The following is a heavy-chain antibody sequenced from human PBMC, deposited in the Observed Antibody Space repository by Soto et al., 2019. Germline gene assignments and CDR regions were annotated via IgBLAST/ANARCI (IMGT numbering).Heavy chain of an antibody. CDR2: ISNDGSST. Sequence: GGSLRLSCAASGFTSSSYWVHWVRQAPGKGLVWVSRISNDGSSTNYADSVKGRFTISRDNAKNTVYLQMNSLRAEDTAVYYCARDRYYYDSTDHFSADAFDIWGQGTMVTVSS. V-gene: IGHV3-74*01. D-gene: IGHD3-22*01. CDR1: GFTSSSYW. CDR3: ARDRYYYDSTDHFSADAFDI. J-gene: IGHJ3*02.